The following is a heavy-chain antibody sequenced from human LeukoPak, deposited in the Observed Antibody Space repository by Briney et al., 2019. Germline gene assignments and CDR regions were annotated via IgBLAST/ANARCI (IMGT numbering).Heavy chain of an antibody. D-gene: IGHD3-10*01. CDR2: IIPIFGTA. Sequence: SVKVSCKASGGTFSSYAISWVRQAPGQGLEWTGGIIPIFGTANYAQKFQGRVTITTDESTSTAYMELSSLRSEDTAVYYCARANYYGSGSLFYYYYMDVWGKGTAVTVSS. J-gene: IGHJ6*03. V-gene: IGHV1-69*05. CDR1: GGTFSSYA. CDR3: ARANYYGSGSLFYYYYMDV.